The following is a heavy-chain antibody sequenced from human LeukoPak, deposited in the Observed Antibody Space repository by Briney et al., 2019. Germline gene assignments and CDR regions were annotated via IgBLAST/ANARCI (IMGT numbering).Heavy chain of an antibody. CDR1: GFTFSSYW. CDR3: ARDGVVWFGELSPPMDV. D-gene: IGHD3-10*01. V-gene: IGHV3-74*01. CDR2: INSDGSST. J-gene: IGHJ6*02. Sequence: GGSLRLSCAASGFTFSSYWMHWVRQAPGKGLVWVSRINSDGSSTSYADSVKGRFTISRGNAKNTLYLQMNSLRAEDTAVYYCARDGVVWFGELSPPMDVWGQGTTVTVSS.